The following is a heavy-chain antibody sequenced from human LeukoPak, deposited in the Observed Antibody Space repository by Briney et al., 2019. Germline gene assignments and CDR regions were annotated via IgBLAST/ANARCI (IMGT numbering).Heavy chain of an antibody. CDR2: IIPIFGTA. CDR1: GGTFSSYA. V-gene: IGHV1-69*05. CDR3: ARGARSGYDSPVDY. J-gene: IGHJ4*02. Sequence: SVKVSCKASGGTFSSYAISWVRQAPGQGLEWMGGIIPIFGTANYAQKFQGRVTITTDESTSTAYMELSSLRSEDTAVYYCARGARSGYDSPVDYWGQGTLVTLSS. D-gene: IGHD5-12*01.